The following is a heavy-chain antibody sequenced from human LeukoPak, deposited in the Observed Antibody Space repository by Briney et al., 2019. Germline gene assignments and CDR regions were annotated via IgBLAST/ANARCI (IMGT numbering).Heavy chain of an antibody. D-gene: IGHD3-22*01. J-gene: IGHJ1*01. CDR3: ARAGTYYYEEGFQH. CDR1: GFTFDDYG. CDR2: INWNGGST. V-gene: IGHV3-20*04. Sequence: PGGSLRLSCAASGFTFDDYGMSWVRQAPGKGLEWVSGINWNGGSTGYADSVKGRFTISRDNAKNSLYLQMNSLRAEDTALYYCARAGTYYYEEGFQHWGQGTLVTVSS.